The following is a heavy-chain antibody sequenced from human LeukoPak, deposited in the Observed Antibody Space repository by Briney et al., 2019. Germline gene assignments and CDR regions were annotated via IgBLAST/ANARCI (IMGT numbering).Heavy chain of an antibody. CDR3: ARDAADIVVVPALQHYYFDY. J-gene: IGHJ4*02. D-gene: IGHD2-2*01. Sequence: GASVKVSCKASGYTFTSYGISWVRQAPGQGREWMGWISAYYGNTNYAQKLQGRVTMTTDTFTSTAYMELRSLRSDDTAVYYCARDAADIVVVPALQHYYFDYWGQGTLVTVSS. CDR2: ISAYYGNT. V-gene: IGHV1-18*01. CDR1: GYTFTSYG.